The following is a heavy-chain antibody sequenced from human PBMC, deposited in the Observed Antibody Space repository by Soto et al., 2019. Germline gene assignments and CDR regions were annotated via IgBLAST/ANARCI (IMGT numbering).Heavy chain of an antibody. J-gene: IGHJ6*02. CDR1: GYTFTSYA. Sequence: ASVKVSCKASGYTFTSYAMHWVRQAPGQRLEWMGWINAGNGNTKYSQKFQGRVTITRDTSASTAYMELSSLRSEDTAVYYCAGSTSSNSCYNCYYYYGMDVWGQGTTVTVSS. CDR2: INAGNGNT. CDR3: AGSTSSNSCYNCYYYYGMDV. D-gene: IGHD2-2*02. V-gene: IGHV1-3*01.